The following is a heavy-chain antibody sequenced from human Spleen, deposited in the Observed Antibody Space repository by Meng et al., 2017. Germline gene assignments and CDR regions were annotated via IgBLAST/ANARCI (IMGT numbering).Heavy chain of an antibody. Sequence: GESLKISCAASGFSFSDSYMSWIRQAPGKGLEWVSYISSSGSAIYYADSVKGRFTISRDNSKNTLYLQMNSLRAEDTAVYYCARVLGAEYSSSSDYWGQGTLVTVSS. V-gene: IGHV3-11*04. CDR1: GFSFSDSY. CDR3: ARVLGAEYSSSSDY. J-gene: IGHJ4*02. D-gene: IGHD6-6*01. CDR2: ISSSGSAI.